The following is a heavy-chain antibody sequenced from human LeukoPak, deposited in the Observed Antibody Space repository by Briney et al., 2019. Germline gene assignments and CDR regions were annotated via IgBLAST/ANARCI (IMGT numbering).Heavy chain of an antibody. Sequence: GGSLRLSCAASGFTFSSYAMSWVRQAPGKGLEWVSAISGSGGSTYYADSVKGRSTISRDNSKNTLYLQMNSLRAEDTAVYYCAKRALLGFGELYYFDYWGQGTLVTVSS. CDR1: GFTFSSYA. CDR3: AKRALLGFGELYYFDY. J-gene: IGHJ4*02. D-gene: IGHD3-10*01. V-gene: IGHV3-23*01. CDR2: ISGSGGST.